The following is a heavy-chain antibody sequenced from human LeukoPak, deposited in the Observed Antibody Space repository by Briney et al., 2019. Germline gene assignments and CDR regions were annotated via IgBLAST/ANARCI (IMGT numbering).Heavy chain of an antibody. V-gene: IGHV3-21*01. J-gene: IGHJ4*02. CDR2: ISSSSSYV. D-gene: IGHD3-9*01. Sequence: KAGGSLRFSFAAPGFTFSSYSMNWVGQAPGKGLEWVSSISSSSSYVYYADSVKGRFTISRDNAKNSLYLQMNSLRAEDTAVYYCARDAEPPDLDYDILTGYNYFDYWGQGTLVTVSS. CDR1: GFTFSSYS. CDR3: ARDAEPPDLDYDILTGYNYFDY.